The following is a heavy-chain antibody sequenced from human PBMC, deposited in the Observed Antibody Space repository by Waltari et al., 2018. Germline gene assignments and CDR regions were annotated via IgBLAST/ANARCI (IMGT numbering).Heavy chain of an antibody. CDR3: ARDWRNGASDI. CDR2: ISGPGSVI. Sequence: QAQLVESGGGLVKPGGPMRHSCVASGFPMGAHDMIWVRQAPGKGLEWLSYISGPGSVIYYAASVKGRFTVSRDNTENSLYLQMNSLRAEDTALYYCARDWRNGASDIWGQGTMVAVSS. CDR1: GFPMGAHD. V-gene: IGHV3-11*01. J-gene: IGHJ3*02.